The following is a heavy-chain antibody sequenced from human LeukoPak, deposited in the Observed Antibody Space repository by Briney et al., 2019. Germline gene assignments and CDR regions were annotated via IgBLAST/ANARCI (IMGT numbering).Heavy chain of an antibody. Sequence: ASVKVSCKASGYTFTSYGISWVRQAPGQGLEWMGWISAYNGNTNYAQKFHGRVTMTRDTSISTAYMELSRLRSDDTAVYYCAREFVSSGWPAGADYWGEGTLVTVSS. CDR1: GYTFTSYG. J-gene: IGHJ4*02. CDR3: AREFVSSGWPAGADY. D-gene: IGHD6-19*01. CDR2: ISAYNGNT. V-gene: IGHV1-18*01.